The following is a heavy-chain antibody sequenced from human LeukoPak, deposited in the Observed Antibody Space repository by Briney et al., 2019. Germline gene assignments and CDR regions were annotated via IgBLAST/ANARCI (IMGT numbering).Heavy chain of an antibody. CDR2: IIPILGTA. Sequence: SVKVSCKASGGTFSSYAISWVRQAPGQGLEWMGGIIPILGTADYAQKFQGRVTITADESTSTAYMELSSLRSEDTAVYYCARGGVVAAFDYWGQGTLVTVLS. CDR3: ARGGVVAAFDY. D-gene: IGHD2-15*01. V-gene: IGHV1-69*01. J-gene: IGHJ4*02. CDR1: GGTFSSYA.